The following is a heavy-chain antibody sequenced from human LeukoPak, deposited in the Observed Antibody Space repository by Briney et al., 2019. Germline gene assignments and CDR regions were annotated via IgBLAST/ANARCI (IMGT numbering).Heavy chain of an antibody. CDR2: INHSGST. J-gene: IGHJ4*02. CDR1: GGSISGGDYY. CDR3: ARGRYSSGWSKYYFDY. Sequence: SETLSLTCTVSGGSISGGDYYWSWIRQPPGTGLEWIGEINHSGSTNYNPSLKSRVTISVDTSKNQFSLKLSSVTAADTAVYYCARGRYSSGWSKYYFDYWGQGTLVTVSS. D-gene: IGHD6-19*01. V-gene: IGHV4-34*01.